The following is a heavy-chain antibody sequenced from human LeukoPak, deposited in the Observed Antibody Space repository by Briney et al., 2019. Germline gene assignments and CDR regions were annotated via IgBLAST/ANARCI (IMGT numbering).Heavy chain of an antibody. D-gene: IGHD4-17*01. CDR2: IYYSGST. CDR1: GGSISSYY. Sequence: PSEXXXXTCTVSGGSISSYYWSWIRQPPGKGLEGIGYIYYSGSTNYNPSLTSRVTISVDTSKNQLSLSLTSVAAADTAVYYCARRQYGYYDYAFDIWGQGTLVTVSS. V-gene: IGHV4-59*01. CDR3: ARRQYGYYDYAFDI. J-gene: IGHJ3*02.